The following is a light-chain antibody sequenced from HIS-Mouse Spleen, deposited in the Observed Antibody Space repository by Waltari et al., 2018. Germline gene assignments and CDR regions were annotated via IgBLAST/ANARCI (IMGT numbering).Light chain of an antibody. CDR2: EVS. Sequence: QSALTQPASVSGSPGQSITISCTGTSSDVGGYNYVSWYQQHPGKAPKLMIYEVSNRAAGVSNRCSGSKSGNTASLTISGLQAEDEADYYCSSYTSSSTLVFGGGTKLTVL. CDR1: SSDVGGYNY. CDR3: SSYTSSSTLV. J-gene: IGLJ2*01. V-gene: IGLV2-14*01.